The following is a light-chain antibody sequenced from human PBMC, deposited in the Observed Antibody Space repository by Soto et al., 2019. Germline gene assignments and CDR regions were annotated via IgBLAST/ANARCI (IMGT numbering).Light chain of an antibody. J-gene: IGLJ2*01. Sequence: QSVLTQPPSVSGAPGQRVTISCTGSSSNIGAGYVVHWYQHLPGSAPKLLIYGNSNRPSGVPDRFSGSKSGTSAYLAITGLQAEDEADYYCHSYDSSLSVVFGGGTKLTVL. CDR3: HSYDSSLSVV. V-gene: IGLV1-40*01. CDR1: SSNIGAGYV. CDR2: GNS.